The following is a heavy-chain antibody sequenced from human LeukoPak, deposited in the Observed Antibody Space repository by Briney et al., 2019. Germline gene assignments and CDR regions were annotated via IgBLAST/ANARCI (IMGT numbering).Heavy chain of an antibody. Sequence: PGGSLRLSCAASGFTVSSNFLSWVRQPPGKGLEWVSDIYSGGSTYYADSVKGRFTISRDNSKSTLYLQMNSLRAEDTAVYYCTRGGGGSFPHYWGQGTLVTVSS. CDR1: GFTVSSNF. J-gene: IGHJ4*02. CDR2: IYSGGST. V-gene: IGHV3-53*01. D-gene: IGHD2-21*01. CDR3: TRGGGGSFPHY.